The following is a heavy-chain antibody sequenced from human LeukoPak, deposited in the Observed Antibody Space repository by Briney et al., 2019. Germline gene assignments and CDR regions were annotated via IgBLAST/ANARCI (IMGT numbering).Heavy chain of an antibody. CDR3: AYSSGWMYYYFDY. Sequence: ASVTVSFKASGSTFTDYYMHWVRQAPGQGLEWMGWINPNSGGTNYAQKFQGRVTVTTDTSTSTAYMELRSLRSDDTAVYYCAYSSGWMYYYFDYWGQGTLVTVSS. CDR1: GSTFTDYY. CDR2: INPNSGGT. D-gene: IGHD6-19*01. V-gene: IGHV1-2*02. J-gene: IGHJ4*02.